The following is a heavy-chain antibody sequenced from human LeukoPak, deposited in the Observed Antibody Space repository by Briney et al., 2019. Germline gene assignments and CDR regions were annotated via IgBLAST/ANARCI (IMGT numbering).Heavy chain of an antibody. J-gene: IGHJ4*02. D-gene: IGHD2-8*02. CDR1: GFTFGNHA. CDR2: ISYEASNK. CDR3: ARDYLVGCTDTICYPIDY. V-gene: IGHV3-30*01. Sequence: GRSLRLSCAASGFTFGNHAMHWVRQAPGMGLEWVAVISYEASNKYCADSVKGRFTISRDNSKNMLYLQMNSLRAEDTAVYYCARDYLVGCTDTICYPIDYWGQGTLVTVSS.